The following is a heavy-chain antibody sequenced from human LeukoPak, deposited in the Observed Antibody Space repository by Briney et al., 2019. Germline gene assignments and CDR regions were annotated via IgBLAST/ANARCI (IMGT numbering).Heavy chain of an antibody. CDR1: GGTFSSYA. Sequence: SVKVSCKASGGTFSSYAISWVRQAPGQGVEWMGRIIPILGIANYAQKFQGRVTITADKSTSTAYMELSRLRSDDTAVYYCAKADSSSWLGPQHRFGYWGQGTLVTVSS. CDR3: AKADSSSWLGPQHRFGY. D-gene: IGHD6-13*01. J-gene: IGHJ4*02. CDR2: IIPILGIA. V-gene: IGHV1-69*04.